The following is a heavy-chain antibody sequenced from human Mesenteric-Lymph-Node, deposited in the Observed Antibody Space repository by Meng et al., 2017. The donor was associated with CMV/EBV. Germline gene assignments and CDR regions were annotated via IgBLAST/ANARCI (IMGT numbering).Heavy chain of an antibody. D-gene: IGHD3-10*01. CDR1: FNFNNYA. V-gene: IGHV1-3*01. J-gene: IGHJ4*02. Sequence: FNFNNYAIHWVRQAPGQRLEWMGWINAGNGNTKYSQSFQDRVTITRDTPATTVYMELSSLRSEDAAVYYCARDGPSLVRGVMYYFDYWGQGTLVTVSS. CDR3: ARDGPSLVRGVMYYFDY. CDR2: INAGNGNT.